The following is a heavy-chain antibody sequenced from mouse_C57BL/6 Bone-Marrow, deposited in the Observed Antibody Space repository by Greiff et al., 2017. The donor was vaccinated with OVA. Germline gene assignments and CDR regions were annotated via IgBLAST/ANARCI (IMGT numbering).Heavy chain of an antibody. Sequence: EVQLQESGPGLVKPSQSLSLTCSVTGYSITSGYYWNWIRQFPGNKLEWMGYISYDGSNNYNPSLKNRISITRDTSKNQFFLKLNSVTTEDTATYYCARSYGNYRYFDVWGTGTTVTVSS. J-gene: IGHJ1*03. CDR2: ISYDGSN. CDR1: GYSITSGYY. CDR3: ARSYGNYRYFDV. D-gene: IGHD2-1*01. V-gene: IGHV3-6*01.